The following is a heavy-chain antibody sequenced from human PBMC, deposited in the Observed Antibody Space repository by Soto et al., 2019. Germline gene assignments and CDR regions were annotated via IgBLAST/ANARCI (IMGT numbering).Heavy chain of an antibody. Sequence: SETLSLTCAVYGGSFSGYYWSWIRQPPGKGLEWIGEINHSGSTNYNPSLKSRVTISVDTSKNQFSLKLSSVTAADTAVYYCARVTLELRWDYYYYGMDVWGQGTTVTVSS. V-gene: IGHV4-34*01. CDR1: GGSFSGYY. D-gene: IGHD1-7*01. CDR2: INHSGST. J-gene: IGHJ6*02. CDR3: ARVTLELRWDYYYYGMDV.